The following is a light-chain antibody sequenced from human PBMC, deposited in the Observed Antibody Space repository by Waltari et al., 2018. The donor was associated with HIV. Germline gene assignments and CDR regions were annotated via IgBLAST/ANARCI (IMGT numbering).Light chain of an antibody. CDR1: RSDVGSYNL. J-gene: IGLJ3*02. V-gene: IGLV2-23*02. CDR2: EVS. Sequence: QSALTQPASVSASPGPPTTISCTGTRSDVGSYNLVPWYQQHPGKAPKLMIYEVSKRPSGVSNRFSGSKSGNTASLTISGLQAEDEADYYCCSYAGSNTWVFGGGTKLTVL. CDR3: CSYAGSNTWV.